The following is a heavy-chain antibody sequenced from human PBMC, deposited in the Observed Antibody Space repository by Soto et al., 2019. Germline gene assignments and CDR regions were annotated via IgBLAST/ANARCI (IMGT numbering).Heavy chain of an antibody. V-gene: IGHV3-23*01. CDR1: GFTFRHYA. J-gene: IGHJ4*02. CDR2: ISSGRGATI. CDR3: AKEQGEWCDYENLLPSD. Sequence: EVQLLESGGGLVQPGGSLRLSCAASGFTFRHYAMNWVRQAPGKGLEWVSGISSGRGATIRSAESVQGRSSISRDNSKNTLFRQLNNLRVDDPALYYWAKEQGEWCDYENLLPSDWGQGILVPVSS. D-gene: IGHD3-3*01.